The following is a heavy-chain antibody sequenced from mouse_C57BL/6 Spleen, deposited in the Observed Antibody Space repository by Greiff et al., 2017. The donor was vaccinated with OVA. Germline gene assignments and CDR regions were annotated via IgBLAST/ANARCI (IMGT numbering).Heavy chain of an antibody. CDR1: GYAFSSSW. D-gene: IGHD3-2*02. J-gene: IGHJ4*01. Sequence: VQVVESGPELVKPGASVKISCKASGYAFSSSWMNWVKQRPGKGLEWIGRIYPGDGDTNYNGKFKGKATLTADKSSSTAYMQLSSLTSDDSAVYFCARSLDSSGYNYAMDYWGQGTSVTVSS. CDR3: ARSLDSSGYNYAMDY. V-gene: IGHV1-82*01. CDR2: IYPGDGDT.